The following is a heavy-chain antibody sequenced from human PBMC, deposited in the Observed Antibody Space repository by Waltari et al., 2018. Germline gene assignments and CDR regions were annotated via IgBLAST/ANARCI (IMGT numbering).Heavy chain of an antibody. J-gene: IGHJ3*02. CDR1: GFTVSSNY. V-gene: IGHV3-53*01. Sequence: EVQLVESGGGLIQPGGSLRLSCAASGFTVSSNYMSWVRQAPGKGLEWVSVIYSGGSTYYADSVKGRFTISRDNSKNTLYLQMNSLRAEDTAVYYCARDPPLGSSSWHDRGAFDIWGQGTMVTVSS. CDR2: IYSGGST. CDR3: ARDPPLGSSSWHDRGAFDI. D-gene: IGHD6-13*01.